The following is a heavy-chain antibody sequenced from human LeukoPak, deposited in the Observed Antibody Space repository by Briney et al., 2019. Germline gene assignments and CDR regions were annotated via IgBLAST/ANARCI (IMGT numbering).Heavy chain of an antibody. CDR1: GDSISTRNW. CDR3: ARHGPGSFIGRDAFDI. Sequence: SGTLSLTCAVSGDSISTRNWFSWVRPSPGKGLEWLGEVFDSPRINYNPSVKGRVTISVDKSRNQFSLELRSVTAADTAMYWCARHGPGSFIGRDAFDIWGRGTMGTVS. D-gene: IGHD3-10*01. V-gene: IGHV4-4*01. CDR2: VFDSPRI. J-gene: IGHJ3*02.